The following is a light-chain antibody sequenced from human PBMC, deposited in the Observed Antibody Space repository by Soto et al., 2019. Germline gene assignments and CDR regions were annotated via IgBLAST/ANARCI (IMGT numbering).Light chain of an antibody. Sequence: EVVMRQSPASLCVSPGEGATLSCRASQGIGDTLAWYQHKPSQTPRLLIYDTSTRATGVPTRFSGSRSGAEFTLTINSLQSEDFAVYYCQPYNNWPLTFGGGTKVDIK. V-gene: IGKV3-15*01. CDR3: QPYNNWPLT. CDR1: QGIGDT. J-gene: IGKJ4*01. CDR2: DTS.